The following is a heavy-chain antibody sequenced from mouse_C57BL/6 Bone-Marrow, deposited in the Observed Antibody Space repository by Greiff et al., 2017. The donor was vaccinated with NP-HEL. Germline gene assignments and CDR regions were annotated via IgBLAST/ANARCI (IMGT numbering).Heavy chain of an antibody. CDR1: GYTFTSYG. CDR3: ATYYY. J-gene: IGHJ3*01. Sequence: QVQLKESGAELARPGASVKLSCKASGYTFTSYGISWVKQRTGQGLEWIGEIYPRSGNTYYNEKFKGKATLTADKSSSTAYMELRSLTSEDSAVYFCATYYYWGQGTLVTVSA. CDR2: IYPRSGNT. V-gene: IGHV1-81*01. D-gene: IGHD1-1*01.